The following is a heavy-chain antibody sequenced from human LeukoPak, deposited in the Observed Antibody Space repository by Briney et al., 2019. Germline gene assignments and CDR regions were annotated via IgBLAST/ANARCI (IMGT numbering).Heavy chain of an antibody. CDR1: GYTFTDYY. V-gene: IGHV1-2*02. D-gene: IGHD1-7*01. J-gene: IGHJ6*03. Sequence: ASLKVSCKASGYTFTDYYIHWVRQAPGQGLEWVGWINPNTGGTQFAQKFQGRVTMTRDTSISTAYMELYRLTLDDTAVYYCARGELELRGYFYYYYMDVWGKGTTVTVSS. CDR3: ARGELELRGYFYYYYMDV. CDR2: INPNTGGT.